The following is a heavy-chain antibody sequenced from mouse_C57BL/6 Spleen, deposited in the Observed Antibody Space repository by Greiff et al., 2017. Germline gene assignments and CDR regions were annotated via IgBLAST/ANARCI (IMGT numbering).Heavy chain of an antibody. Sequence: DVQLQESGPELVKPGASVKISCKASGYSFTGYYMNWVKQSPEKSLEWIGEINPSTGGTTYNQKFKAKATLTVDKSSSTAYMQLKSLTSEDSAVYYCARSLRVSRLYWYFDVWGTGTTVTVSS. J-gene: IGHJ1*03. D-gene: IGHD2-12*01. CDR3: ARSLRVSRLYWYFDV. CDR1: GYSFTGYY. V-gene: IGHV1-42*01. CDR2: INPSTGGT.